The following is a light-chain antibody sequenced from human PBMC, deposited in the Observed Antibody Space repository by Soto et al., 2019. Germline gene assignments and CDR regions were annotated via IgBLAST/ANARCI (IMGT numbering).Light chain of an antibody. J-gene: IGLJ2*01. CDR3: QTWGTDYVV. CDR2: LNSDGSH. Sequence: QSVLTQSPSASASLGASVKLTCTLSSGHTTYAIAWHQQQPEKGPRYLMRLNSDGSHNKGDGIPDRFSASSSGAERYLTISSLQSEDEADYYCQTWGTDYVVFGGGTKLTVL. CDR1: SGHTTYA. V-gene: IGLV4-69*01.